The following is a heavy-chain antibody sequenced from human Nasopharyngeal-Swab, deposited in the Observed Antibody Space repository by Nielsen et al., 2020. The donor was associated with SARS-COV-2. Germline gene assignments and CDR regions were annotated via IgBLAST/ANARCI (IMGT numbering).Heavy chain of an antibody. CDR2: IYTSGSA. CDR1: GGSISSYY. V-gene: IGHV4-4*07. CDR3: ARMTPLAVAGGSWFDP. Sequence: SETLSLTCTVSGGSISSYYWSWIRQTAGKGLEWIGRIYTSGSADYSPSLKSRITISVDTSKNQFSLKLSSVTAADTAVYYCARMTPLAVAGGSWFDPWGQGTLVTVSS. D-gene: IGHD6-19*01. J-gene: IGHJ5*02.